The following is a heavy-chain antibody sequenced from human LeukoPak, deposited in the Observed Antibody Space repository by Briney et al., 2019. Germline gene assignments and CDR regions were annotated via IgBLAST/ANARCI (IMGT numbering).Heavy chain of an antibody. J-gene: IGHJ4*02. CDR2: FDPEDGET. Sequence: ASVKVSCKVSGYTLTELSMHWVRQAPGKGLEWMGGFDPEDGETIYAQKFQGRVTMTEDTSTDTAYMELSSLRSEDTAVYYCARGNYRMPSYDFWSGYKELELDYWGQGTLVTVSS. CDR1: GYTLTELS. V-gene: IGHV1-24*01. D-gene: IGHD3-3*01. CDR3: ARGNYRMPSYDFWSGYKELELDY.